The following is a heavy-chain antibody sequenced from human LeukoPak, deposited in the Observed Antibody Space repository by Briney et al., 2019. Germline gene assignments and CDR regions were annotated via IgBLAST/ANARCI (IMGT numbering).Heavy chain of an antibody. CDR1: GFTVGSHY. D-gene: IGHD3-22*01. CDR2: IYSGGRT. J-gene: IGHJ4*02. V-gene: IGHV3-66*01. CDR3: RGYYYDSSGYYLTDY. Sequence: GGSLRLSCAASGFTVGSHYMSWVRQAPGKGLEWVSIIYSGGRTYYADSVKGRFTISRDNSKNTLYLQMNSLRAEDTAVYYCRGYYYDSSGYYLTDYWGQGTLVTVSS.